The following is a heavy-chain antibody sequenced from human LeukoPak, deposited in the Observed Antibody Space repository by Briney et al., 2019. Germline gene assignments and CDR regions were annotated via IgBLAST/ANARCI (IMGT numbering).Heavy chain of an antibody. CDR1: GGXFSGYY. Sequence: SETLSLTCAVYGGXFSGYYWSWIRQPPGKGLEWMGQINHSGGPNHYPSLTSRVTISIDTSKNQFSLKLRPVTAADTAVYYCARDLSDYYGSGSYRPIDAFDIWGQGTMVTVSS. CDR3: ARDLSDYYGSGSYRPIDAFDI. D-gene: IGHD3-10*01. CDR2: INHSGGP. J-gene: IGHJ3*02. V-gene: IGHV4-34*01.